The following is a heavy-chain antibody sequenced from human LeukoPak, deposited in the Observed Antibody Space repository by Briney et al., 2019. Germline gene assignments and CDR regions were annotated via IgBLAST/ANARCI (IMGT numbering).Heavy chain of an antibody. CDR1: GFNFISYS. CDR3: AKRQGSSASCYDY. J-gene: IGHJ4*02. V-gene: IGHV3-23*01. D-gene: IGHD2-2*01. Sequence: PGGSLRLSCAASGFNFISYSMSWVRQAPGKGLEWVSVIRGSGVSTYYADSVKGRFTIPRDNSKNTLYLQMNNLRAEDTAIYYCAKRQGSSASCYDYWGQGTLVTVSS. CDR2: IRGSGVST.